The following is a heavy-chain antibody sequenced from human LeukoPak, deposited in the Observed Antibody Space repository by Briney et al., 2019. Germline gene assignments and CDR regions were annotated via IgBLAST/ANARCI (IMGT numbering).Heavy chain of an antibody. D-gene: IGHD5-18*01. V-gene: IGHV4-39*01. CDR2: IYYSGST. CDR3: ARHPSGGYSYGKEAFDI. CDR1: GGSISSSSYY. Sequence: SETLSLTCTVSGGSISSSSYYWGWIRQPPGKGLEWIGSIYYSGSTYYNPSLKSRVTISVDTSKNQFSLKLSSVTAADTAVYYCARHPSGGYSYGKEAFDIWGQGTMVTVSS. J-gene: IGHJ3*02.